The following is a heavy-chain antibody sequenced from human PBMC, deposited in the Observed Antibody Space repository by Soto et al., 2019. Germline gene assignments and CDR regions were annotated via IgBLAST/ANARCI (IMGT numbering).Heavy chain of an antibody. D-gene: IGHD2-8*02. CDR1: GYTFTYRY. V-gene: IGHV1-45*02. Sequence: SVKVSCKASGYTFTYRYLHCVRQSPGQALEWMGWITPFNGNTNYAQKFQDRVTITRDRSMSTAYMELSSLRSEDTAMYYCAGGGVSAGYYGMDVWGQGTTVTVSS. J-gene: IGHJ6*02. CDR3: AGGGVSAGYYGMDV. CDR2: ITPFNGNT.